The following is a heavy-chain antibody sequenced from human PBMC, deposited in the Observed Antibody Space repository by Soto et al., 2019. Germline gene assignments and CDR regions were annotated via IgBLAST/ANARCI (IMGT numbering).Heavy chain of an antibody. D-gene: IGHD2-15*01. J-gene: IGHJ6*03. CDR3: ARGWPATGGSLSYMDV. Sequence: GSLRLSCAASGFTFSSYAMHWVRQAPGKGLEWVAVISYDGSNKYYADSVKGRFTISRENAKNSLYLQMNNLRAGDTALYYCARGWPATGGSLSYMDVWGKGTTVTVSS. V-gene: IGHV3-30*14. CDR1: GFTFSSYA. CDR2: ISYDGSNK.